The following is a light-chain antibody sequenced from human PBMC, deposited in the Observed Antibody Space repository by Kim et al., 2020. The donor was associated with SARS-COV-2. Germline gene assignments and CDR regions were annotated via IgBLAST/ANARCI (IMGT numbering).Light chain of an antibody. Sequence: QAVVTQEPSLTVSPGGTVTLTCGSSTGAVTSDHYPYWFQQKPGQAPRTLIYDTTKKHSWTPARFSGSLLGGKAALTLSGAQPEDEAEYYCLLYYGDTWVFGGGTKLTVL. V-gene: IGLV7-46*01. J-gene: IGLJ3*02. CDR3: LLYYGDTWV. CDR2: DTT. CDR1: TGAVTSDHY.